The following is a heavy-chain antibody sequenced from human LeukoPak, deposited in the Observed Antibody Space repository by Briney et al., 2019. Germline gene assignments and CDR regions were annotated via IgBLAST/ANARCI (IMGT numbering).Heavy chain of an antibody. CDR1: GFTFSTYA. D-gene: IGHD3-22*01. V-gene: IGHV3-30-3*01. J-gene: IGHJ6*02. Sequence: PGRSLRLSCAASGFTFSTYAMHWVRQAPGKGLEWVAVISYDGSSKYYADSVKGRFTISRDNSKNTLYLQMNSLRPEDTALYYCAIERDQGYYDSSGYWLSYGMDVWGQGTTVTGSS. CDR3: AIERDQGYYDSSGYWLSYGMDV. CDR2: ISYDGSSK.